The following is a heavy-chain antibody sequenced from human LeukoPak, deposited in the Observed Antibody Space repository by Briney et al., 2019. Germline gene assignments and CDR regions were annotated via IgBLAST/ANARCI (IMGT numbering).Heavy chain of an antibody. D-gene: IGHD6-13*01. CDR2: IYYSGST. CDR3: GAAAGTWYFDL. V-gene: IGHV4-31*03. Sequence: SETLSLTCTVSGGSLSSGGYYWSWVRQHPGTGLEWIGYIYYSGSTYYNPSLKSRVTISVDTSKNQFSLKLSSVTAADTAVYYCGAAAGTWYFDLWGRGTLVTVSS. CDR1: GGSLSSGGYY. J-gene: IGHJ2*01.